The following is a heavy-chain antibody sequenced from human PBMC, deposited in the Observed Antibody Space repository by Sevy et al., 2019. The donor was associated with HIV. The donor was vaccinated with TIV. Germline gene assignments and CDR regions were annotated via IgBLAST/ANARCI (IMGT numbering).Heavy chain of an antibody. Sequence: GGSLRLSCAASGFTFSSYGMHWVRQAPGKGLEWVAVISYDGSNKYYADSVKGRFTISRDNSKNTLYLQMNSLRAEDTAVYYCAKGSPPSSPNYYYYGMDVWGRGTTVTVSS. CDR2: ISYDGSNK. D-gene: IGHD6-6*01. CDR1: GFTFSSYG. CDR3: AKGSPPSSPNYYYYGMDV. J-gene: IGHJ6*02. V-gene: IGHV3-30*18.